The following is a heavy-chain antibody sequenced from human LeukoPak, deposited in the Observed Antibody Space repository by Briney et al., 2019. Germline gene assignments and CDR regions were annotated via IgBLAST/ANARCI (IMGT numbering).Heavy chain of an antibody. D-gene: IGHD3-22*01. J-gene: IGHJ4*02. Sequence: SETLPLTCAVFGGSLSDHDWSWIRQPPGKGLEWIGEINHRGATNYNPSLKSRVTLSLDTSKNQVSLKLNSLTAADTAVYYCARGKGDLSMIVMIVTAVEFYFDSWGPGTLVTVSS. V-gene: IGHV4-34*01. CDR1: GGSLSDHD. CDR2: INHRGAT. CDR3: ARGKGDLSMIVMIVTAVEFYFDS.